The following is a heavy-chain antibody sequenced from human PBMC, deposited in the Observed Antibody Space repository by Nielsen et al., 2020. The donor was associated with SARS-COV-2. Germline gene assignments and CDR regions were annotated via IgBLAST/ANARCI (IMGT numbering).Heavy chain of an antibody. J-gene: IGHJ3*02. V-gene: IGHV3-9*01. CDR2: INWNGGST. D-gene: IGHD5-12*01. CDR3: AKASAIVATIRGGAFDI. Sequence: SLKISCAASGFTFDDYAMHWVRQAPGKGLEWVSGINWNGGSTGYADSVKGRFTISRDNAKNSLYLQMNSLRAEDTALYYCAKASAIVATIRGGAFDIWGQGTMVTVSS. CDR1: GFTFDDYA.